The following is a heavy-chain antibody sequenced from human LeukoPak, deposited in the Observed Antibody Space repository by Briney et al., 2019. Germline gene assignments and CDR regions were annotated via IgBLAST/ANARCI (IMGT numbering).Heavy chain of an antibody. CDR1: GGTFSSYA. D-gene: IGHD5-18*01. V-gene: IGHV1-69*13. CDR2: IIPIFGTA. Sequence: SVKVSCKASGGTFSSYAISWVRQAPGQGLEWMGGIIPIFGTANYAQKFQGGVTITADESTSTAYMELSSLRSEDTAVYYCASPEGGYSYGYVYWGQGTLVTVSS. CDR3: ASPEGGYSYGYVY. J-gene: IGHJ4*02.